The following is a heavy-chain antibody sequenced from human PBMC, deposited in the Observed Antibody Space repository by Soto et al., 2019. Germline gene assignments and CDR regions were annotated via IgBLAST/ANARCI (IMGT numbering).Heavy chain of an antibody. CDR1: GDSVSSNSAA. D-gene: IGHD3-10*01. CDR3: ARDHYYGSGSYYSLPDYYYYGMDV. J-gene: IGHJ6*02. V-gene: IGHV6-1*01. CDR2: TYYRSKWYN. Sequence: SQTLSLTCAISGDSVSSNSAAWNWIRQSPSRGLEWLGRTYYRSKWYNDYAVSVKSRITINPDTSKNQFSLQLNSVTPEDTAVYYCARDHYYGSGSYYSLPDYYYYGMDVWGQGTPDTVSS.